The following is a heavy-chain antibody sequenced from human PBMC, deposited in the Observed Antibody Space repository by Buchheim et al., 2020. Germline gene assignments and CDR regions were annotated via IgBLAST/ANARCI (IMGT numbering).Heavy chain of an antibody. CDR2: IYFSGST. Sequence: QVQLQESGPGLVKPSQTLSLTCTVSGGSISSGDYYWTWIRQPPGKGLEWIGYIYFSGSTYYNPALKSRVIISVDTSKNQFSLRLSPVTAADTAVYYCARENRWGVTGTQNPFDYWGQGTL. V-gene: IGHV4-30-4*01. J-gene: IGHJ4*02. CDR3: ARENRWGVTGTQNPFDY. CDR1: GGSISSGDYY. D-gene: IGHD1-20*01.